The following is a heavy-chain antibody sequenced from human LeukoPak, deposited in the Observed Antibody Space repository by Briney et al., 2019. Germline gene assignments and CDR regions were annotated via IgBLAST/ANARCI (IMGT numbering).Heavy chain of an antibody. V-gene: IGHV4-31*03. CDR1: GGSISSGGYY. Sequence: SQTLSLTCTVSGGSISSGGYYWSSIRQHPGKGLEWIGYIYYSGSTYYNPSLKSRVTISVDTSKNQFSLKLSSVTAADTAVYYCAREGGYCSSTSCYHPAFDYWGQGTLVTVSS. J-gene: IGHJ4*02. CDR2: IYYSGST. CDR3: AREGGYCSSTSCYHPAFDY. D-gene: IGHD2-2*01.